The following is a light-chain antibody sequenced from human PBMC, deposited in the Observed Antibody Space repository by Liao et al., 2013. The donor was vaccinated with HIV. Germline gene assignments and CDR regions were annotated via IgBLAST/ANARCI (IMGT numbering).Light chain of an antibody. CDR1: KLGNKH. J-gene: IGLJ3*02. CDR2: QNT. CDR3: QAWDSGTAV. Sequence: SYELTQPPSVSVSPGQTATITCSGDKLGNKHAGWYHQKPGQSPVLVIYQNTKRPSGIPERFSGSNSGNTATLTIRGTQAVDEADYYCQAWDSGTAVFGGGTKLTVL. V-gene: IGLV3-1*01.